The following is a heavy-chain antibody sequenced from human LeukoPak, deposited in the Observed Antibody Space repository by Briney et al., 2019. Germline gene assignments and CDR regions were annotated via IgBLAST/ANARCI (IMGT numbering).Heavy chain of an antibody. CDR1: GYTLTSYD. V-gene: IGHV1-8*01. D-gene: IGHD3-3*01. CDR2: MNPNSGNT. Sequence: GASVKVSCKASGYTLTSYDINWVRQATGQGLEWMGWMNPNSGNTGYAQKFQGRVTMTRNTSISTAYMELSSLRSEDTAVYYCARAAYYDFWSGYYQPVNYFDYWGQGTLVTVSS. CDR3: ARAAYYDFWSGYYQPVNYFDY. J-gene: IGHJ4*02.